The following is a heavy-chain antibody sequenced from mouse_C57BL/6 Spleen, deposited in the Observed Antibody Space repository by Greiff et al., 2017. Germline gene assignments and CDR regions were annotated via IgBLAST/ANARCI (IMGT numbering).Heavy chain of an antibody. CDR2: IYPGDGDT. V-gene: IGHV1-80*01. Sequence: LQESGAELVKPGASVKISCKASGYAFSSYWMNWVKQRPGKGLEWIGQIYPGDGDTNYNGKFKGKATLTADKSSSTAYMQLSSLTSEDSAVYFCARSGRQLRFAYWGQGTLVTVSA. J-gene: IGHJ3*01. CDR1: GYAFSSYW. D-gene: IGHD3-2*02. CDR3: ARSGRQLRFAY.